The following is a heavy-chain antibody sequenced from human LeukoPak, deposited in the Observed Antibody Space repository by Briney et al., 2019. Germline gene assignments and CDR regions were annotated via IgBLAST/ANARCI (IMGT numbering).Heavy chain of an antibody. CDR2: IRYDGSNK. Sequence: PGGSLRLSCAASGFTFSSYGMHWVRQAPGKGLEWVAFIRYDGSNKYYADSVKGRFTISSDNSKNTLYLQMNSLRAEDTAVYYCATLTSAYYYYYYMDVWGKGTTVTVSS. CDR3: ATLTSAYYYYYYMDV. J-gene: IGHJ6*03. CDR1: GFTFSSYG. V-gene: IGHV3-30*02.